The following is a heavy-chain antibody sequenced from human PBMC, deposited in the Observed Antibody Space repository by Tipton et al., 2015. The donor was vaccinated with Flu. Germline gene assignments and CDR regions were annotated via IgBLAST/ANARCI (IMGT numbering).Heavy chain of an antibody. CDR3: ARVGVREQPGILKGPFDY. Sequence: GSLRLSCAASGFTFSSYSMNWVRQAPGKGLEWVSSISSSSSYIYYADSVKGRFTISRDNAKNSLYLQMNSLRAEDTAVYYCARVGVREQPGILKGPFDYWGQGTLVTVSS. CDR1: GFTFSSYS. J-gene: IGHJ4*02. CDR2: ISSSSSYI. V-gene: IGHV3-21*01. D-gene: IGHD2-21*01.